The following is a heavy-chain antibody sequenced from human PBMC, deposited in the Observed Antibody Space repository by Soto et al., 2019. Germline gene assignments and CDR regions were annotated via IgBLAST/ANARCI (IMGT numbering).Heavy chain of an antibody. D-gene: IGHD2-8*01. CDR3: ASGKWSLDY. CDR1: GITLSDNY. J-gene: IGHJ4*02. CDR2: ISNRDYTT. V-gene: IGHV3-11*01. Sequence: QVQLVASGGGLVKPGGSLRLSCVASGITLSDNYMTWIRQAPGKGLEWLSYISNRDYTTYYADSVKGRFTISRYNAKNSLYLQLNGLRVENTSVYYCASGKWSLDYWGQGILVSVSS.